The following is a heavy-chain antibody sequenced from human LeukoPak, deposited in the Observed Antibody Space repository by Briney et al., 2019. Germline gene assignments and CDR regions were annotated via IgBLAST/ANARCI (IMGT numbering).Heavy chain of an antibody. CDR2: IYYSGST. J-gene: IGHJ5*02. CDR3: ARDRASNWFDP. CDR1: GGSISNYY. V-gene: IGHV4-59*01. Sequence: SETLSLTCTVSGGSISNYYWSWIRQPPGKGLEWIGYIYYSGSTNYNPSLKSRVTISVDTSKKQFSLKLSSVTAADTAMYYCARDRASNWFDPWGQGTLVTVSS. D-gene: IGHD3-10*01.